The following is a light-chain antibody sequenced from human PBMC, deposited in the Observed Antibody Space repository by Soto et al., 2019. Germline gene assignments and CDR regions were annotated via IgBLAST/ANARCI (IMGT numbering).Light chain of an antibody. CDR2: EVN. Sequence: SALTQPASVSGSPGQSITISCTGTSSDVGGYDYVSWYQLHPGKAPKLMVFEVNNRPSGVSYRFSGSKSGNTASLTISGLQAEDEADYFCSSYSTSTAYLFGTGTKVTV. CDR3: SSYSTSTAYL. J-gene: IGLJ1*01. CDR1: SSDVGGYDY. V-gene: IGLV2-14*01.